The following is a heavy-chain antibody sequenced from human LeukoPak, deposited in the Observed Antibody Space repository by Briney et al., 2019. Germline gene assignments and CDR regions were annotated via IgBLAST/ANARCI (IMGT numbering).Heavy chain of an antibody. CDR2: ISAYNGDT. Sequence: ASVKVSCKASGYTFRNYGITWVRQAPGQGLEWMGWISAYNGDTHYAQNLQGRVTMTTDTSTSTAYMELRSLRSDDTAVYYCARDPTNTSGYYAYFDYWGQGTLVPVSS. V-gene: IGHV1-18*01. CDR1: GYTFRNYG. CDR3: ARDPTNTSGYYAYFDY. D-gene: IGHD5-12*01. J-gene: IGHJ4*02.